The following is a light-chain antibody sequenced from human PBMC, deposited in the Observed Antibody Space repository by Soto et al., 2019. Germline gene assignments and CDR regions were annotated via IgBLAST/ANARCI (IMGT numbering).Light chain of an antibody. V-gene: IGKV4-1*01. CDR3: QQYYSPPLT. CDR1: QSVLYSSNNKNY. J-gene: IGKJ5*01. CDR2: WAS. Sequence: DIVMTQSPDSLAVSLGERATINCKSSQSVLYSSNNKNYLAWYQQKPGQPPKLLIYWASTRASGVPDRFSGSGSGTDFTLTISSLQAEDVAVYYCQQYYSPPLTFGQGTRLEIK.